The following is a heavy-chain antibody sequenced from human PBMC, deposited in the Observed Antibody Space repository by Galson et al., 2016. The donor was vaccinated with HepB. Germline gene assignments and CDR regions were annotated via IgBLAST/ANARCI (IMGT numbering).Heavy chain of an antibody. CDR1: GFTFGSYS. V-gene: IGHV3-7*03. Sequence: SLRLSCAASGFTFGSYSMHWVRQAPGKGLEWVANINTDGSAKFYVDSVKGRFTISRDNSKNMLYLQMNSLRVEDTAVYYCAHSGSYWSVYWGQGTLVTVSS. CDR2: INTDGSAK. CDR3: AHSGSYWSVY. D-gene: IGHD1-26*01. J-gene: IGHJ4*02.